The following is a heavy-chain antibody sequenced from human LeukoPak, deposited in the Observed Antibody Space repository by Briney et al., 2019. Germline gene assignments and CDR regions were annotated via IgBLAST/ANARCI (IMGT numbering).Heavy chain of an antibody. Sequence: GGSLRLSCAASGFTFDDYAMHWVRQAPGKGLEWVSGISWNGGSIGYADSVKGRFTISRDNAKNSLYLQMNSLRAEDTALYYCAKEGFEWYLDYWGQGTLVTVSS. CDR3: AKEGFEWYLDY. D-gene: IGHD3-10*01. J-gene: IGHJ4*02. CDR2: ISWNGGSI. V-gene: IGHV3-9*01. CDR1: GFTFDDYA.